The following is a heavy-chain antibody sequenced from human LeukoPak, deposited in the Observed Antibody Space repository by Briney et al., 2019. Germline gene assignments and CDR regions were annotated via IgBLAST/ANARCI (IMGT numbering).Heavy chain of an antibody. D-gene: IGHD2-15*01. J-gene: IGHJ4*02. V-gene: IGHV3-23*01. Sequence: GGSLRLSCVASGFSFTTHAMGWVRQAPGKGLEWVSHISGSGGSTKYSGSVKGRFTISRDNSKNTLYLQMNSLRAEDTAVYYCAKVDYSGGPPTYYFDYWGQGTLVTVSS. CDR2: ISGSGGST. CDR3: AKVDYSGGPPTYYFDY. CDR1: GFSFTTHA.